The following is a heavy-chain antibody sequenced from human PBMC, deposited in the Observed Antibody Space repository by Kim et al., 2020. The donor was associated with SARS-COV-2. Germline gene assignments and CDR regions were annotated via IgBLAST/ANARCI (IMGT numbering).Heavy chain of an antibody. D-gene: IGHD3-22*01. CDR2: IKQDGSEK. V-gene: IGHV3-7*03. CDR3: AREGYYDSSGYFGFYYYGMDV. J-gene: IGHJ6*02. CDR1: GFTFSRHW. Sequence: GGSLRLSCAASGFTFSRHWMSWVRQAPGKGLEWVANIKQDGSEKYYVDSVKGRFTISRDNTKNSLYLQMNSLRAEDTAVYYCAREGYYDSSGYFGFYYYGMDVWGQGTTVTVSS.